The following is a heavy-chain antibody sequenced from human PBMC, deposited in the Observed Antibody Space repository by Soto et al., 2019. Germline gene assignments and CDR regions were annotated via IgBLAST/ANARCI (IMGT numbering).Heavy chain of an antibody. CDR3: ARDFWRGVSRKGYYYDGMDV. D-gene: IGHD3-3*01. CDR2: INPSGGST. J-gene: IGHJ6*02. CDR1: GYTFTSYY. Sequence: GASVKVSCKASGYTFTSYYMHWVRQAPGQGLEWMGIINPSGGSTSYAQKFQGRVTMNRGTSTSTVYMELSSLRYEDTAVYYCARDFWRGVSRKGYYYDGMDVWGQGTTVTVSS. V-gene: IGHV1-46*01.